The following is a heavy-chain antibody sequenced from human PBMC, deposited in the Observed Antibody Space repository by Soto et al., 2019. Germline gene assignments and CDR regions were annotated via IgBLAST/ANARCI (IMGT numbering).Heavy chain of an antibody. CDR2: ISGSGGST. J-gene: IGHJ4*02. D-gene: IGHD4-4*01. CDR3: AKDDAYSIYVSSNVFFFDY. Sequence: EVQLLESGGGLVQPGGSLRLSCAASGFTFSSYAVSWVRLAPGKGLEWVSAISGSGGSTYYADSVRGRFTISRDNSNNTLYLKRNRLRAEDTAVYYWAKDDAYSIYVSSNVFFFDYWGQGTLVTVSS. CDR1: GFTFSSYA. V-gene: IGHV3-23*01.